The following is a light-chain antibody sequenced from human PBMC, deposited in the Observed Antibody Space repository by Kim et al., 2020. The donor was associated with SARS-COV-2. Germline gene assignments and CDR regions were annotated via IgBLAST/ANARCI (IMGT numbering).Light chain of an antibody. V-gene: IGKV1-27*01. Sequence: DIQMTQSPSSLSASVGDRVTITCRASQAISNYLAWYQKKPGKVPKLLIYAASTLQSGVPSRFSGRTFGTVLTLTISNLQPEDVAVYYCQKYDNAPLTFGGGTKVDIK. J-gene: IGKJ4*01. CDR2: AAS. CDR3: QKYDNAPLT. CDR1: QAISNY.